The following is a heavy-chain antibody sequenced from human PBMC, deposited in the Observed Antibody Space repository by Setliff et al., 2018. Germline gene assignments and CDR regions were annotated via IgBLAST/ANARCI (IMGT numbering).Heavy chain of an antibody. Sequence: LSLTCSVSDGSMTSGSYYWGWIRQPPGKGLEWIGSVYYSGTAYYNPSLKSRLYMSVDTSKNQFTLKVISVTAADTAVYYCARLSCSSNSCPFDYWVQGTLVTVSS. CDR3: ARLSCSSNSCPFDY. D-gene: IGHD2-2*01. CDR1: DGSMTSGSYY. V-gene: IGHV4-39*06. CDR2: VYYSGTA. J-gene: IGHJ4*02.